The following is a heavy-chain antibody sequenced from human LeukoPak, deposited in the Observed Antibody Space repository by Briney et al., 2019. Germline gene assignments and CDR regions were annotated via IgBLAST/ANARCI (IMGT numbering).Heavy chain of an antibody. D-gene: IGHD1-14*01. Sequence: GASVKVSCKASGFTFTDYYMHWVRQAPGQGLEWMGCINSNSGGTNYAQKFQGRVTMTRDTSISTTYMELSSLRSDDTAVYYCARDPASPTLPEDYWGQGTLVTVSS. CDR2: INSNSGGT. CDR1: GFTFTDYY. V-gene: IGHV1-2*02. J-gene: IGHJ4*02. CDR3: ARDPASPTLPEDY.